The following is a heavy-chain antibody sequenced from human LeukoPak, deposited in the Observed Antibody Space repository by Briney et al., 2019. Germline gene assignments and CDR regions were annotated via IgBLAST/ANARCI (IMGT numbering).Heavy chain of an antibody. D-gene: IGHD5-12*01. CDR1: GGSISSYY. Sequence: SETLSLTCTVSGGSISSYYWSWIRQPAGKGLEWIGRIYASGSTHYNPSLKSRVTMSVDTSKKQFSLNLSSVTAADTAVYYCARDQGGYLSWFDPWGQGTRVTVPS. J-gene: IGHJ5*02. CDR3: ARDQGGYLSWFDP. V-gene: IGHV4-4*07. CDR2: IYASGST.